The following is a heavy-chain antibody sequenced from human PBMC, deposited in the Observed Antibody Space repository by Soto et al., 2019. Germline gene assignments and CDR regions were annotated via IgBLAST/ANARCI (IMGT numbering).Heavy chain of an antibody. CDR1: GGSFSGYY. J-gene: IGHJ3*01. D-gene: IGHD3-3*01. CDR3: ARGSHFDFSSGYADSFDV. V-gene: IGHV4-34*01. CDR2: VKHSGNI. Sequence: QVQLQQWGAGLLEPSETLSLTCAVYGGSFSGYYWGWFRQPPGKGREWIGEVKHSGNINYNPSLKTRLTVSVDTAKNQFSLKLSSMTAADTAMYYCARGSHFDFSSGYADSFDVWGQGTMVTVSS.